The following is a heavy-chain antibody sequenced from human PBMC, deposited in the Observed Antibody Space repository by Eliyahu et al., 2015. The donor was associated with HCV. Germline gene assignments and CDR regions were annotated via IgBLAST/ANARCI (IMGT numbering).Heavy chain of an antibody. J-gene: IGHJ4*02. CDR3: AKGSDGTSYSPLGS. CDR2: FSGSSDTT. V-gene: IGHV3-23*01. CDR1: GFTLGSYA. D-gene: IGHD6-13*01. Sequence: EVQLLESGGHLVQPGGSLRLSCAASGFTLGSYAMMWVRQAPGKGLEGVSVFSGSSDTTNYADSVKGRFTISRDTSTNTLYLQMNSLRAEDTAIYYCAKGSDGTSYSPLGSWGQGILVTVSS.